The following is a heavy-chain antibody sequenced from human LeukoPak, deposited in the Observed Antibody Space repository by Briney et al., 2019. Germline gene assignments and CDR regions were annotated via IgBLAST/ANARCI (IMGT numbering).Heavy chain of an antibody. CDR2: IYPSDSDT. D-gene: IGHD2-15*01. V-gene: IGHV5-51*01. Sequence: GAALHIRCKGSGYSFTSYWSGWVRQMPGKGLGWMGIIYPSDSDTRYSPSFQGQVTISADKSISTAYLQWSSLKASDTAWYYCSRSRCIDAFDIWGQGTMVTVSS. J-gene: IGHJ3*02. CDR3: SRSRCIDAFDI. CDR1: GYSFTSYW.